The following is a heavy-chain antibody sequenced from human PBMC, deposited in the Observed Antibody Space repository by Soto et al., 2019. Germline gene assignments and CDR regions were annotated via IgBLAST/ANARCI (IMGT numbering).Heavy chain of an antibody. Sequence: QVQLVQSGAEVKKPGSSVKVSCKASGGTFSSYAISWVRQAPGQGLEWMGGIIPIFGTANYAQKFQGRVTITADESPSTGYMELSSLRSEDTAVYYCARDYGGKPGDWYFDLWGRGTLVTVSS. CDR2: IIPIFGTA. CDR1: GGTFSSYA. V-gene: IGHV1-69*01. D-gene: IGHD4-17*01. CDR3: ARDYGGKPGDWYFDL. J-gene: IGHJ2*01.